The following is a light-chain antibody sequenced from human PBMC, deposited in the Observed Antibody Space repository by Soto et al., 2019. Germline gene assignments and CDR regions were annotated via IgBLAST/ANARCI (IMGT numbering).Light chain of an antibody. CDR3: FSYAGSYTFL. CDR2: DVS. V-gene: IGLV2-11*01. Sequence: QSALTQPRSVSGSPGQTVTISCAGTRSDVGTFDFVSWYQQHPDKVPKLMIYDVSKRPSGVPDRFSGSKSGNTASLTISGLQAEDEADYYCFSYAGSYTFLFGGGTKLT. J-gene: IGLJ2*01. CDR1: RSDVGTFDF.